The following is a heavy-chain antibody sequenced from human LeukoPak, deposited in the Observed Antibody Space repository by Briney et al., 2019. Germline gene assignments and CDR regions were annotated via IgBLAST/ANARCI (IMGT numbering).Heavy chain of an antibody. CDR1: GGSFSGYY. J-gene: IGHJ4*02. D-gene: IGHD6-19*01. CDR2: INHSGST. Sequence: SETLSLTCAVYGGSFSGYYWSWIRQPPGKGLEWIGEINHSGSTNYNPSLKSRVTMSVDTSKNQFSLKLSSVTAADTAVYYCAGRFYSSGWYVVDYWGQGTLVTVSS. CDR3: AGRFYSSGWYVVDY. V-gene: IGHV4-34*01.